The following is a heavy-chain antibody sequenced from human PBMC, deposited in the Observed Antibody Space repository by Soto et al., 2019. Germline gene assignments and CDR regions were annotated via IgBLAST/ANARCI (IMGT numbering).Heavy chain of an antibody. CDR1: GFMFGTYW. J-gene: IGHJ6*02. CDR2: IKHDGNEK. V-gene: IGHV3-7*01. D-gene: IGHD3-22*01. CDR3: VRATLSWGHYYFRGLDV. Sequence: GGSLRLSCAAPGFMFGTYWMSWVRQAPGKGLEWVANIKHDGNEKYYADSVKGRFTVSRDNVKNFLHLQMSSLRGDDTGVYFCVRATLSWGHYYFRGLDVWGQGTTVTVSS.